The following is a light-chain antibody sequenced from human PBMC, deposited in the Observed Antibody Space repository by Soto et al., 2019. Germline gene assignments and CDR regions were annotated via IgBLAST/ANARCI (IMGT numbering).Light chain of an antibody. V-gene: IGLV2-14*01. Sequence: QSVLTQPASVSGSPGQSITISCTGTSSDVGGYNYVSWYQQHPGKAPKLMIYDVSNRPSGVSNRFSGSKSGNTASLTISGLQAEDEADFYGSSYTSSSPDVVGSGNKGTVL. CDR3: SSYTSSSPDV. CDR1: SSDVGGYNY. J-gene: IGLJ1*01. CDR2: DVS.